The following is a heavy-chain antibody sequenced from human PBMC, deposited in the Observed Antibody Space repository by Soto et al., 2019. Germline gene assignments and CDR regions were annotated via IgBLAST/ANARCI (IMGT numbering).Heavy chain of an antibody. Sequence: GGSLRLSCAASGFTFSSYAMSWVRQAPGKGLEWVSAISGSGGSTYYADSVKGRFTISRDNAKNSLYLQMNSLRAEDTAVYYCASQTYSSVPGYWGQGTLVTVSS. CDR1: GFTFSSYA. J-gene: IGHJ4*02. CDR2: ISGSGGST. V-gene: IGHV3-23*01. D-gene: IGHD3-22*01. CDR3: ASQTYSSVPGY.